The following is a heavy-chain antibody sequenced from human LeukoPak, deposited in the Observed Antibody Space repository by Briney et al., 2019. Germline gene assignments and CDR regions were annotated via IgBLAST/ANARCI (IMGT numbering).Heavy chain of an antibody. CDR1: GFIVSSNY. CDR3: ARDEVVTGTVFDY. V-gene: IGHV3-66*01. J-gene: IGHJ4*02. CDR2: FYSAETT. D-gene: IGHD4-23*01. Sequence: PGGSLRLSCAASGFIVSSNYMTWVRQAPGTGLEWVSVFYSAETTYYADSVKGRFTISKDNSKDILYLQMNGLRAEDKAVYYCARDEVVTGTVFDYWGQGTLVTVSS.